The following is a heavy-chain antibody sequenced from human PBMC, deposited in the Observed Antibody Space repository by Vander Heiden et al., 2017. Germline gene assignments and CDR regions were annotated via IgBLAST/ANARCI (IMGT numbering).Heavy chain of an antibody. CDR2: ISAGGT. V-gene: IGHV3-23*01. D-gene: IGHD4-17*01. Sequence: EVPLLSSGGGLVHPRVSLLLSCAASGFTFSSYAMTWVRQAPGKGLEWVSTISAGGTYYADSVKGRFTISRDNSKNTVSLQVNGLRAEDTAIYYCAKGLTTLDYWGQGALVTVSS. J-gene: IGHJ4*02. CDR3: AKGLTTLDY. CDR1: GFTFSSYA.